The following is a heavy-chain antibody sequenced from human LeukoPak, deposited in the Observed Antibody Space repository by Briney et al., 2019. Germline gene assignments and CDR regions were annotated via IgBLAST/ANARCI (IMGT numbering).Heavy chain of an antibody. CDR3: ARDPEGVGSGSSS. V-gene: IGHV1-2*02. CDR2: INPNSGGT. CDR1: GYTFTGYY. Sequence: ASAKVSCKASGYTFTGYYMHWVRQAPGQGLEWMGWINPNSGGTNYAQKFQGRVTMTRDTSISTAYMELSRLRSDDTAVYYCARDPEGVGSGSSSWGQGTLVTVSS. D-gene: IGHD3-10*01. J-gene: IGHJ5*02.